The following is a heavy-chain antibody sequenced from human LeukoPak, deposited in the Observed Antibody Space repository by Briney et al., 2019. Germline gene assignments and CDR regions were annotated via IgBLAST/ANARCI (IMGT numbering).Heavy chain of an antibody. D-gene: IGHD2-15*01. Sequence: GSVKVSCKASGYTFSDYYMCWLRQAPGEGLEWMGRINPKSGDTNYAQNFQGRVTMTRDTSMNTAYMELSRLRSDDTAVYFCARGYCSGGSCYLVENWFDFWGQGTLVTVSS. CDR1: GYTFSDYY. CDR2: INPKSGDT. V-gene: IGHV1-2*06. J-gene: IGHJ5*01. CDR3: ARGYCSGGSCYLVENWFDF.